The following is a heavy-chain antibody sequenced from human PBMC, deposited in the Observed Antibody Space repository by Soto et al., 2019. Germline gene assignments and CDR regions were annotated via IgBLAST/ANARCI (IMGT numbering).Heavy chain of an antibody. Sequence: GGSLRLSCAASGFTFSSYGMHWVRQAPGKGLEWVAVIWYDGSNKYYADSVKGRFTISRDNSKNTLYLQMNSLRAEDTTVYYWAKGVSSRRLMGNRGAYYYYYYMDVWGKGTTVTVSS. V-gene: IGHV3-33*06. CDR1: GFTFSSYG. CDR3: AKGVSSRRLMGNRGAYYYYYYMDV. J-gene: IGHJ6*03. CDR2: IWYDGSNK. D-gene: IGHD3-16*01.